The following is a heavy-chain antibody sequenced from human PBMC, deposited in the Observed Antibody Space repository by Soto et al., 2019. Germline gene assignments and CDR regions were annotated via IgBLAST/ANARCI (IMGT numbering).Heavy chain of an antibody. Sequence: QVQLQESGPGLVKPSQTLSLTCTVSGGSITSANFFWTWIRQHPGKGLEWIGYIYHSGSTYYNPSLKSRVTISIDKSQNQVSLTLTSVTAADTAIYFCARDRLSLIRGVPHYDGIDVWGQGTTVTVSS. D-gene: IGHD3-10*01. CDR2: IYHSGST. CDR3: ARDRLSLIRGVPHYDGIDV. CDR1: GGSITSANFF. V-gene: IGHV4-31*03. J-gene: IGHJ6*02.